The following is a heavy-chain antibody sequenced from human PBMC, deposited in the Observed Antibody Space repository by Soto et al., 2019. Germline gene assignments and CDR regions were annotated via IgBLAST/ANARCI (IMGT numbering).Heavy chain of an antibody. CDR2: IIPILDMT. D-gene: IGHD2-2*01. V-gene: IGHV1-69*02. CDR3: ARHSDSSCLPPYFDF. J-gene: IGHJ4*02. Sequence: QVHLVQSGAEMKKPGSSVKVSCKTSGGTFSSNVISWLRQAPGQGPEWIGRIIPILDMTKYAQKFEGRLTITGDKATSTVYMELSSLRSDDTAIYYCARHSDSSCLPPYFDFWGQGTLVTGSS. CDR1: GGTFSSNV.